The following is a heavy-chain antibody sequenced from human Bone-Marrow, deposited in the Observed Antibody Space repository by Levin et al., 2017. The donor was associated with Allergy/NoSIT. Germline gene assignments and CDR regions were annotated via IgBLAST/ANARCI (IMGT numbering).Heavy chain of an antibody. Sequence: PGGSLRLSCAASGFTFTNYYMSWVRQAPGKGLEWVANIKYDGSDESFVDSVRGRFTISRDNTKNLLYLQMNNLRAEDTAVYYCARDGWGSNDHWGRGTLVTVSS. CDR1: GFTFTNYY. CDR2: IKYDGSDE. D-gene: IGHD6-19*01. CDR3: ARDGWGSNDH. V-gene: IGHV3-7*01. J-gene: IGHJ5*02.